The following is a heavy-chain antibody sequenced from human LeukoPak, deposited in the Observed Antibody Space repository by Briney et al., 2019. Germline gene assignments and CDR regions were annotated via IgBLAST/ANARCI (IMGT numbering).Heavy chain of an antibody. V-gene: IGHV4-59*08. CDR1: GGSISSYY. CDR3: ARHRGYSYGPPSDLDY. CDR2: IYSSGST. Sequence: PSETLSLTCTVSGGSISSYYWSWIRRPPGKGLEWIGHIYSSGSTNYNPSLKSRVTISVDTSKNQFSLKLSSVTAADTAVYYCARHRGYSYGPPSDLDYWGQGTLVAVSS. J-gene: IGHJ4*02. D-gene: IGHD5-18*01.